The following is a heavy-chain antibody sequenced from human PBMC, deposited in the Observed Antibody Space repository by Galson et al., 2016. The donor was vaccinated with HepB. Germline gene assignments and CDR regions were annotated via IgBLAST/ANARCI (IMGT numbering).Heavy chain of an antibody. CDR1: GSTFDSYW. Sequence: QSGAEVKKPGESLKISCKGYGSTFDSYWIAWVRQMPGKGLEWMGIIYPDDSDTRYSPSFQGQVTISADKSISTAYLQWSSLKASDTAMYYCARQGGGQDLRHYYDAMDVWGQGSTVTGAS. D-gene: IGHD3-16*01. CDR2: IYPDDSDT. V-gene: IGHV5-51*01. J-gene: IGHJ6*02. CDR3: ARQGGGQDLRHYYDAMDV.